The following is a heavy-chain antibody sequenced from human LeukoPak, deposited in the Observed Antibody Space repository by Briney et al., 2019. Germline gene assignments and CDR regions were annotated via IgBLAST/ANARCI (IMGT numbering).Heavy chain of an antibody. J-gene: IGHJ3*02. D-gene: IGHD1-26*01. V-gene: IGHV4-59*01. CDR1: GGSISSYY. CDR2: ISYRGST. Sequence: SETLSLTCNVSGGSISSYYWSWIRQPPGKGLEWIGYISYRGSTNYNPSLKSRVTISVDTSKNHFSLQLSSVTAADTAVYYCARQKSGSFDAFDIWGQGTMVTVSS. CDR3: ARQKSGSFDAFDI.